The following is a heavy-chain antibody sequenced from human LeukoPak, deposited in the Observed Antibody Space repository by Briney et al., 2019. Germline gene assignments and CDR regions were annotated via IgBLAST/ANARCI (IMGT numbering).Heavy chain of an antibody. J-gene: IGHJ4*02. CDR1: GYSISSGYY. V-gene: IGHV4-38-2*02. D-gene: IGHD1-26*01. CDR3: ARKRGRVGATDY. Sequence: SDTLSLTCTVSGYSISSGYYWGWIRQPPGKGLEWIGSIYHSGSTYYNPSLKSRVTISVDTSKNQFSLKLSSVTAADTAVYYCARKRGRVGATDYWGQGTLVTVSS. CDR2: IYHSGST.